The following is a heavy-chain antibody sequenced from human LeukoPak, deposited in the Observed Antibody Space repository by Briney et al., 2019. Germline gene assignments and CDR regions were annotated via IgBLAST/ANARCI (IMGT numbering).Heavy chain of an antibody. CDR1: GFTFGDYA. Sequence: GGSLRLSCTASGFTFGDYAMSWVRQAPGKGLEWVGFSRSKAYGGTTEYAASVKGRFTISRDDSKSIAYLQMNSLKTEDTAVYYCTRGVYYDSSGYYLHYFDYWGQGTLVTVSS. J-gene: IGHJ4*02. CDR3: TRGVYYDSSGYYLHYFDY. D-gene: IGHD3-22*01. CDR2: SRSKAYGGTT. V-gene: IGHV3-49*04.